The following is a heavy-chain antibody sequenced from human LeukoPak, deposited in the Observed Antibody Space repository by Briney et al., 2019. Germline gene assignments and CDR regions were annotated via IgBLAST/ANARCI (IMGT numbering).Heavy chain of an antibody. J-gene: IGHJ4*02. CDR3: ARDHGSRWFGPIDY. D-gene: IGHD6-13*01. V-gene: IGHV3-33*01. CDR1: GFTFSSHG. CDR2: IWNDGGNT. Sequence: QPGRSLRLSCAASGFTFSSHGMHWVRQAPGKGLEWVAVIWNDGGNTYHADSVKGRFTISRDNSKNTLYLQMNSLRADDTAVYYCARDHGSRWFGPIDYWGQGTLVTVSS.